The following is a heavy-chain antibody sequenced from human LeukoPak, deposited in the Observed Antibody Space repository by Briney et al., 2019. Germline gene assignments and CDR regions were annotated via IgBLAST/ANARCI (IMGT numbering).Heavy chain of an antibody. D-gene: IGHD6-19*01. CDR1: GGSFSGYY. CDR2: VTDRGNR. CDR3: ARGRGSSRGWGHYFYSIDV. V-gene: IGHV4-34*01. Sequence: SETLSLTCAVYGGSFSGYYWTWIRQPPGKGLEWIGEVTDRGNRNYNPSLRSRVTISVDTAKNQFSLKLSSVTAADTSVFYCARGRGSSRGWGHYFYSIDVWGQGTTVTVSS. J-gene: IGHJ6*03.